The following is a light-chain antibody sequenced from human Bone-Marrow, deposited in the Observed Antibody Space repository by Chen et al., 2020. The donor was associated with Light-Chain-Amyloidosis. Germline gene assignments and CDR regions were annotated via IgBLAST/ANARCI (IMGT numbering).Light chain of an antibody. CDR2: EDD. CDR3: QSYQGSSQGV. J-gene: IGLJ3*02. CDR1: SGSIATNY. Sequence: NFMLTQPHSVSESPGKKVIIACVRGSGSIATNYGQWSQQRPGSSPTTVIYEDDQRPSGVPDRFSGSIDRSSNSASLTISGLKTEDEADYYCQSYQGSSQGVFGGGTKLTVL. V-gene: IGLV6-57*01.